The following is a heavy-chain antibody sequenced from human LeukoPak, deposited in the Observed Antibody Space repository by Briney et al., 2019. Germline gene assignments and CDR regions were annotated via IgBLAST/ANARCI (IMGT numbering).Heavy chain of an antibody. Sequence: PGGSLRLSCAASGFTFSSYDMHWVRQATGKGLEWASAIGTAGDTYYPGSVKGRFTISRENAKNSLYLQMNSLRAGDTAVYYCARGGSVTTGPDHAFDIWGQGTMVTVSS. D-gene: IGHD4-17*01. J-gene: IGHJ3*02. CDR1: GFTFSSYD. CDR3: ARGGSVTTGPDHAFDI. V-gene: IGHV3-13*01. CDR2: IGTAGDT.